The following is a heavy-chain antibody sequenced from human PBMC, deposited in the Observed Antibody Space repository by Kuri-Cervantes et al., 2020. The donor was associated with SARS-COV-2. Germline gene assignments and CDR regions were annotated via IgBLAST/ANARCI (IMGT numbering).Heavy chain of an antibody. CDR2: ISSSSSYI. D-gene: IGHD3-22*01. V-gene: IGHV3-21*04. Sequence: GSLRLSCAASGFTFSSYSMNWVRQAPGKGLEWVSSISSSSSYIYYADSVKGRFTISRDNAKNSLYLQMNSLRAEDTALYYCAKERSMYYDSSGPIDYWGQGTLVTVSS. J-gene: IGHJ4*02. CDR1: GFTFSSYS. CDR3: AKERSMYYDSSGPIDY.